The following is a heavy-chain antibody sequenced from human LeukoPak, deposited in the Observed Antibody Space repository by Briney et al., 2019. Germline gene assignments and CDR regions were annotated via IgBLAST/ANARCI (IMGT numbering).Heavy chain of an antibody. CDR1: GFTFSSYW. CDR3: ARDKGSGSPPGHY. V-gene: IGHV3-7*01. J-gene: IGHJ4*02. CDR2: IKQDGREK. Sequence: NPGGSLRLSCAASGFTFSSYWMSWVRQAPGKGLEWVANIKQDGREKYYVDSVKGRFTISRDNAKNSLYLQMNSLRAEDTAVYYCARDKGSGSPPGHYWGQGTLVTVSS. D-gene: IGHD3-10*01.